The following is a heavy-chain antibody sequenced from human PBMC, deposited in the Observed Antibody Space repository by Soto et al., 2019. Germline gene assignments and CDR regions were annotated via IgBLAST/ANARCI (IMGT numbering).Heavy chain of an antibody. J-gene: IGHJ6*02. CDR2: IYYSGTT. D-gene: IGHD2-21*01. Sequence: SGTLSITCTVCGASVRSGGYSLNWIRQHPGKGLEWIGYIYYSGTTYYNPSLKSRVTISVDTSKNQFSLKLSSVTAADTAVYYCAASCVACGGFNYYGMDVWAQAITVTVPS. CDR3: AASCVACGGFNYYGMDV. V-gene: IGHV4-31*03. CDR1: GASVRSGGYS.